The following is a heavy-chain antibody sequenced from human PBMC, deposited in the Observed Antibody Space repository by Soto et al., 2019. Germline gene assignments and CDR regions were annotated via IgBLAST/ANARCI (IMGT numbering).Heavy chain of an antibody. J-gene: IGHJ4*02. V-gene: IGHV4-59*01. CDR2: VYHTGNT. CDR3: AREQYNWKL. D-gene: IGHD1-20*01. CDR1: GVSITSYY. Sequence: SETLSLTCSVSGVSITSYYWTWIRHSPGKGLEWIGYVYHTGNTYYNPSLKSRVTISLDPSKTQVSLRLRSVTAADTAVYYCAREQYNWKLWGQGTLVTVSS.